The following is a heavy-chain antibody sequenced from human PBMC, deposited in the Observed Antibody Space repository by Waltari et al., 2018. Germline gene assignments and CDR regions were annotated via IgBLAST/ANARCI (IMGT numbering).Heavy chain of an antibody. J-gene: IGHJ4*02. V-gene: IGHV3-48*01. D-gene: IGHD3-16*01. CDR3: ARGDDMITFGGVIAY. CDR2: ISSSSSTI. CDR1: GFTFSSDS. Sequence: EVQLVESGGGLVQPGGSLRLSCAASGFTFSSDSMNGVRQATGKGLEWVSYISSSSSTIYYANSVKGRFTISRDNAKNSLYLQMNSLRAEDTAVYYCARGDDMITFGGVIAYWGQGTLVTVSS.